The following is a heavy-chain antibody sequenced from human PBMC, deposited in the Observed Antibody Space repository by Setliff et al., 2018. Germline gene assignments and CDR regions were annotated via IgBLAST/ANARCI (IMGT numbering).Heavy chain of an antibody. Sequence: GESLKISCAASGFTFSSYVMSWVRLAPGKGLEWVSAISGSGSRTYYADSVRGLFTISRDNSKNALYLQMNSLRAEDTAVYYCVKDQGVGATTVDYWGQGTLVTVSS. CDR1: GFTFSSYV. D-gene: IGHD1-26*01. V-gene: IGHV3-23*01. CDR3: VKDQGVGATTVDY. J-gene: IGHJ4*02. CDR2: ISGSGSRT.